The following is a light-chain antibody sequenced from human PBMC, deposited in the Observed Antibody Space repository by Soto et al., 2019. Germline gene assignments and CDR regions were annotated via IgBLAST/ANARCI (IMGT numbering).Light chain of an antibody. CDR3: STLDGSLSVVV. V-gene: IGLV1-51*01. Sequence: QSVLTQPPSVSAAPGQRDTISCSGNSSNVGDNFVSWYQQPSQAAHTRLIYDNHKRPSGIPDRFSGSKSGTSATLRITGLQTWDEADYYCSTLDGSLSVVVFGGRTQLTVL. CDR2: DNH. J-gene: IGLJ2*01. CDR1: SSNVGDNF.